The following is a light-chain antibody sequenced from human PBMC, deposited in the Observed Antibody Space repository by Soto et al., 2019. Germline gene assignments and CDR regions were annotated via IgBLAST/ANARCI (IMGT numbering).Light chain of an antibody. V-gene: IGLV1-40*01. CDR1: SSNIGAGYD. Sequence: QSVLTQPPSVSGAPGQRVTISCTGSSSNIGAGYDVHWYRQLPGTAPKLLIYGNSNRPSGIPDRFSGSKSGTSASLAIAGLRAEDEADYYCQSYDSSLSHVFGTGTKLTVL. J-gene: IGLJ1*01. CDR3: QSYDSSLSHV. CDR2: GNS.